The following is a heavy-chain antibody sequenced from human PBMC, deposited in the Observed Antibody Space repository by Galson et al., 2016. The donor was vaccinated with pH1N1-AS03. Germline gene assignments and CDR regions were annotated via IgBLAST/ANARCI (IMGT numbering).Heavy chain of an antibody. J-gene: IGHJ4*02. Sequence: LRLSCAASGFTFSTYTMNWVRQAPGKGLEWVAYISSSSRFIYYADAVQDRFTISKDSPKNSVYLHMNGLRADDTAVYYCARDGGYSSGWIDFWGQGTLVSVSS. CDR3: ARDGGYSSGWIDF. D-gene: IGHD3-22*01. V-gene: IGHV3-21*01. CDR2: ISSSSRFI. CDR1: GFTFSTYT.